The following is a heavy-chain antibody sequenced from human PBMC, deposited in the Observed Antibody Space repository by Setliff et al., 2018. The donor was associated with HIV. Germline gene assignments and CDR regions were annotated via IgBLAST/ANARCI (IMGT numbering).Heavy chain of an antibody. CDR2: TIPVLSMS. V-gene: IGHV1-69*04. J-gene: IGHJ3*01. CDR3: ARDDGGYNYAEAFDV. CDR1: EDTFNSYT. Sequence: SVKVSCKASEDTFNSYTIHWVRQTPGQGLEWMGRTIPVLSMSNFALKFQGRGSIFADKSTSTAYLGLNGLTSEDTAIYYCARDDGGYNYAEAFDVWGQGTMVTVSS. D-gene: IGHD3-16*01.